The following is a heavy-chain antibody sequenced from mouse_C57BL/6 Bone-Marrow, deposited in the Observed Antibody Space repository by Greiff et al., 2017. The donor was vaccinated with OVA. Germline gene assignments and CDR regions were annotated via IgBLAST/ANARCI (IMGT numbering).Heavy chain of an antibody. CDR1: GYTFTSYG. J-gene: IGHJ2*01. Sequence: VQGVESGAELARPGASVKLSCKASGYTFTSYGISWVKQRTGQGLEWIGEIYPRSGNTYYNEKFKGKATLTADKSSSTAYMELRSLTSEDSAVYFCARYSGYSYYFDYWGQGTTLTVSS. CDR2: IYPRSGNT. V-gene: IGHV1-81*01. CDR3: ARYSGYSYYFDY. D-gene: IGHD2-3*01.